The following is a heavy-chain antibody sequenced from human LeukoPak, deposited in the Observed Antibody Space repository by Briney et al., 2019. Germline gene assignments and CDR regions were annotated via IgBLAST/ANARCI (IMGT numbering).Heavy chain of an antibody. J-gene: IGHJ5*02. CDR2: VYPGDSDT. V-gene: IGHV5-51*01. D-gene: IGHD3-10*01. CDR3: ARVIADNWFDP. CDR1: GYIFTSYY. Sequence: GESLKISCKGSGYIFTSYYIAWVRQMPGKGLEWMGIVYPGDSDTRYSPPFQGQVTISADKSISTAYLHWSSLKASDTAMYYCARVIADNWFDPWGQGTLVTVSS.